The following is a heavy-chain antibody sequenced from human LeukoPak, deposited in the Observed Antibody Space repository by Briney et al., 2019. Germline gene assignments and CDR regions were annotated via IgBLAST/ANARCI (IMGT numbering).Heavy chain of an antibody. CDR3: ARIRSYDSSGYYYFDY. J-gene: IGHJ4*02. D-gene: IGHD3-22*01. CDR2: ISSNGGIT. Sequence: PGGSLRLSCAASGFTFSSYSMHWVRQAPGKGLEYVSAISSNGGITYYANSVKGRFTISRDNSKNTLYLQMGSLRAEDIAVYYCARIRSYDSSGYYYFDYWGQGTLVTVSS. CDR1: GFTFSSYS. V-gene: IGHV3-64*01.